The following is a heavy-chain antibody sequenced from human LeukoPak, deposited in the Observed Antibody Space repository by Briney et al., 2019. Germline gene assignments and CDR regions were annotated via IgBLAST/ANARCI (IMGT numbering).Heavy chain of an antibody. J-gene: IGHJ4*02. D-gene: IGHD3-10*01. CDR1: GGSISSSNW. CDR2: IYHSGST. Sequence: SETLSLTCAVSGGSISSSNWWSWVRQPPGKGLEWIGEIYHSGSTNYNPSLKSRLTISVDTSKNQFSLKLSSVTAADTAVYYCARCISMVRGVIRPPDYWGQGTLVTVSS. CDR3: ARCISMVRGVIRPPDY. V-gene: IGHV4-4*02.